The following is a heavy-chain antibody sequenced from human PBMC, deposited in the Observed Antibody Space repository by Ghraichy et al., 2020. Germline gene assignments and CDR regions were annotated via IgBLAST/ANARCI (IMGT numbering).Heavy chain of an antibody. J-gene: IGHJ6*03. CDR1: GFTFSSYW. D-gene: IGHD2-2*01. CDR2: IKQDGSEK. V-gene: IGHV3-7*03. Sequence: GGSLRLSCAASGFTFSSYWMSWVRQAPGKGLEWVANIKQDGSEKYYVDSVKGRFTISRDNAKNSLYLQMNSLRAEDTAVYYCAREFYCSSTSCYVSYYYYYYMDVWGKGTTVTVSS. CDR3: AREFYCSSTSCYVSYYYYYYMDV.